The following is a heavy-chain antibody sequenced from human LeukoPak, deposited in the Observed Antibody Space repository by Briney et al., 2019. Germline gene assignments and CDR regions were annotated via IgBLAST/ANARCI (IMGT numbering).Heavy chain of an antibody. CDR3: ARHVLRYSDTSVYYF. V-gene: IGHV4-39*01. J-gene: IGHJ4*02. CDR1: GGSISSSNYY. CDR2: VYYSGST. Sequence: PSETLSLTCTVSGGSISSSNYYWVWIRQPPGKGLEWIGSVYYSGSTYYNPSLKSRVTISVDASKNQFSLKLSSVTAADTAVYFCARHVLRYSDTSVYYFWGQGTLVTVSS. D-gene: IGHD3-22*01.